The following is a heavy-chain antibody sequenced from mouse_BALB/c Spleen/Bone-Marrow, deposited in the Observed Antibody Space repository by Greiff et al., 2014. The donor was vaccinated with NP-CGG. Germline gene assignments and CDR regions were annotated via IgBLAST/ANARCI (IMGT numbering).Heavy chain of an antibody. J-gene: IGHJ4*01. CDR2: IWGDGST. CDR3: VKLPNWDYAMDY. D-gene: IGHD4-1*01. Sequence: ESGPGLVAPSRSLSITCTVSGFSLTNYAASWVRQPPGKGLEWLGVIWGDGSTNYHSALISRLSISKDNSKSQVFLKLNSVQADDTATYFCVKLPNWDYAMDYWGQGTSVTVSS. CDR1: GFSLTNYA. V-gene: IGHV2-3*01.